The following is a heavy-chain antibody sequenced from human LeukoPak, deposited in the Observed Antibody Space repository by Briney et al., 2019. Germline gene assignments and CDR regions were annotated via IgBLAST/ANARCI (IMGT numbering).Heavy chain of an antibody. CDR2: ISGSGGST. CDR1: GFTFSSYS. Sequence: GGSLRLSCAASGFTFSSYSMNWVRQAPGKGLEWVSGISGSGGSTNYADSVKGRFTISRDNSKNTLYLQMNSLRVEDTAVYFCAGRNTSEDYWGQGTLVTVSS. J-gene: IGHJ4*02. V-gene: IGHV3-23*01. D-gene: IGHD1-26*01. CDR3: AGRNTSEDY.